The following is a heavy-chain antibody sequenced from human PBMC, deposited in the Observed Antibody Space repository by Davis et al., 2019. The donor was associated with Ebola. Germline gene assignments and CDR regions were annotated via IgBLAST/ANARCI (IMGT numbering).Heavy chain of an antibody. J-gene: IGHJ5*02. V-gene: IGHV4-34*01. CDR1: GGSFSGYY. CDR2: INHSGST. CDR3: ARRAPYSYGYRWFDP. Sequence: MPGGSLRLSCTVYGGSFSGYYWSWIRQPPGKGLEWIGEINHSGSTNYNPSLKSRVTISVDTSKNQFSLKLSSVTAADTAVYYCARRAPYSYGYRWFDPWGQGTLVTVSS. D-gene: IGHD5-18*01.